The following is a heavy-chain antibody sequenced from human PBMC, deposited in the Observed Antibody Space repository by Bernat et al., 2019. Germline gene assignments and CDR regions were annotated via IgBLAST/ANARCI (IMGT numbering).Heavy chain of an antibody. CDR1: GFTFDDYG. J-gene: IGHJ4*02. D-gene: IGHD3-22*01. CDR2: INWNGGST. V-gene: IGHV3-20*04. CDR3: ARVRGDYYDSSGYYSLWYFDY. Sequence: EVQLVESGGGVVRPGGSLRLSCAASGFTFDDYGMSWVRQAPGKGLEWVSGINWNGGSTGYADSVKGRFTISRDNAKNSLYLQMNSLRAEDTALYYCARVRGDYYDSSGYYSLWYFDYWGQGTLVTVSS.